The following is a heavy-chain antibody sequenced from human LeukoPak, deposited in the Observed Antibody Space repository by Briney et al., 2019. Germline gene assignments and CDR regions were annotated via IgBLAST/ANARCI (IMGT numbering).Heavy chain of an antibody. Sequence: SQTLSLTCTVSGGSISSGDYYWSWIRQPPGKGLEWIAYIYYSGSTYYNPSLKSRVTISVDTSKNQFSLKLSSVTAADTAVYYCARVSYSSSSPFDYWGQGTLVTVSS. V-gene: IGHV4-30-4*01. D-gene: IGHD6-6*01. CDR3: ARVSYSSSSPFDY. CDR2: IYYSGST. CDR1: GGSISSGDYY. J-gene: IGHJ4*02.